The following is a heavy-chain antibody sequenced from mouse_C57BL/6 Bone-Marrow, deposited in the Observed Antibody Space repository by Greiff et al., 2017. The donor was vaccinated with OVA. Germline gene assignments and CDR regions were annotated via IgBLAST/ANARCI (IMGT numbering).Heavy chain of an antibody. Sequence: VKLQESGPGLVQPSQSLSITCTVSGFSLTSYGVHWVRQSPGKGLEWLGVIWSGGSTDYNAAFISRLSISKDNSKSQVFFKMNSLQADDTAIYYCARNEDSSYYYGSSYDAMDYWGQGTSVTVSS. V-gene: IGHV2-2*01. D-gene: IGHD1-1*01. CDR3: ARNEDSSYYYGSSYDAMDY. J-gene: IGHJ4*01. CDR2: IWSGGST. CDR1: GFSLTSYG.